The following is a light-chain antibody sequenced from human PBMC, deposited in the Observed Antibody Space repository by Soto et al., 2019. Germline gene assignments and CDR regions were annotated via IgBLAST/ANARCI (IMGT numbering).Light chain of an antibody. J-gene: IGKJ4*01. V-gene: IGKV1-5*01. CDR2: AAS. CDR3: QQLNSYLT. CDR1: QSINRW. Sequence: DIQMTQSPSTLSASVVDRVTITCRASQSINRWLAWYQQKPGEAPKLLIYAASTLQSGVPSRFSGSGSGTDFTLTISSLQPEDFATYYCQQLNSYLTFGGGTKVDNK.